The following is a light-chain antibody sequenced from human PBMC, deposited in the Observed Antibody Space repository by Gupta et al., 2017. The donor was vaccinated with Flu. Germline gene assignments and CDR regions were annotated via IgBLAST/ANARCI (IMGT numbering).Light chain of an antibody. CDR3: QQEVSTPFT. V-gene: IGKV1-5*03. CDR2: KAS. CDR1: QSISTW. Sequence: DIQMTQSPSTLSASVGARVTITCRASQSISTWLAWYQQKPGKAPNLLLYKASSVESGVPSRFSDNGSVAAFTLTIIRRQPDDVATYYCQQEVSTPFTFGHGTKVDIK. J-gene: IGKJ3*01.